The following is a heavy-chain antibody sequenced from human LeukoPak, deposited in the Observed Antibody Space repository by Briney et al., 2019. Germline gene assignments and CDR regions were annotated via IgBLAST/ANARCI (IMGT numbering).Heavy chain of an antibody. J-gene: IGHJ6*02. CDR2: ISYDGSNK. CDR3: AKGYGMDV. V-gene: IGHV3-30*18. CDR1: GFTFSSYG. Sequence: GGSLRLSCAASGFTFSSYGMHWVRQAPGKGLEWVAVISYDGSNKYYADSVKGRFTISRDNSKNTLYLQMNSLRAEDTAVYYCAKGYGMDVWGQGTTVTVSS.